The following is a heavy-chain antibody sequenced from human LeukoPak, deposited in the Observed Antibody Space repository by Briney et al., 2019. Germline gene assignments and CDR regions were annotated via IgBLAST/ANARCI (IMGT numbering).Heavy chain of an antibody. CDR2: IYYSGST. CDR1: GGSISSGGYS. CDR3: ARARSGAYPWSDY. V-gene: IGHV4-30-4*01. J-gene: IGHJ4*02. D-gene: IGHD4-17*01. Sequence: PSETLSLTCGVSGGSISSGGYSWSWIRQPPGKGLEWIGYIYYSGSTYYNPSLKSRVTISVDTSKNQFSLKLSSVTAADTAVYYCARARSGAYPWSDYWGQGTLVTVSS.